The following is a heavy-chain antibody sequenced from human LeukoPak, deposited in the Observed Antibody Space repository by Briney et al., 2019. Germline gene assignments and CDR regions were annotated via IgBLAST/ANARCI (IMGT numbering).Heavy chain of an antibody. CDR1: GFTFSNAW. CDR2: IKSKTDGGTT. CDR3: TTALRVGATDYYYSMDV. D-gene: IGHD1-26*01. Sequence: GGSLRLSCAASGFTFSNAWMSWVRQAPGKGLEWVGRIKSKTDGGTTDYAAPVKGRFTISRDDSKNTLYLQMNSLKTEDTAVYYCTTALRVGATDYYYSMDVWGQGTTVTVSS. J-gene: IGHJ6*02. V-gene: IGHV3-15*01.